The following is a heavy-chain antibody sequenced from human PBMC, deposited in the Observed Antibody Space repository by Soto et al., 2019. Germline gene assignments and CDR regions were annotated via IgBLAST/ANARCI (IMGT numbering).Heavy chain of an antibody. Sequence: ARSLRLSCPASGFTFSNYAKRWFRHPPANGLERVSPVSASGCHTYYADSVKGRFTILRDNSKNTLYLQMNSLRAEDTAIYCWAKDVDGSYFYFDYWAQGALDTVSS. D-gene: IGHD1-26*01. V-gene: IGHV3-23*01. CDR1: GFTFSNYA. CDR3: AKDVDGSYFYFDY. CDR2: VSASGCHT. J-gene: IGHJ4*02.